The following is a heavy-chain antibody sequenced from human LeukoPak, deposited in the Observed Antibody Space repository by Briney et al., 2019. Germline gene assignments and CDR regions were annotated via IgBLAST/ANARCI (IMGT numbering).Heavy chain of an antibody. D-gene: IGHD6-13*01. V-gene: IGHV3-9*01. Sequence: GGSLRLSCAASGFTFDDYAMHWVRQAPGKGLEWVSGISWNSGTIYYADSVKGRLTISRDDAKNSLYLQMNSLRPEDTALYYCAKRSAAGTVGYFDYWGQGTLVTVSS. CDR2: ISWNSGTI. J-gene: IGHJ4*02. CDR3: AKRSAAGTVGYFDY. CDR1: GFTFDDYA.